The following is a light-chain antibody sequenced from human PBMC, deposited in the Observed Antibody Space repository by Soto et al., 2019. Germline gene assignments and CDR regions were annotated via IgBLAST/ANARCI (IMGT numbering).Light chain of an antibody. CDR1: QSISNY. CDR3: QQSYRNPIT. CDR2: AAS. Sequence: DIQMTQSASSLSASVGDIVTITCRASQSISNYLNWYQQKPGKAPNLLIHAASSLQSGVPPRFSGSGSGTDFTLTISSLQPEDFATYFCQQSYRNPITFGQGTRLEI. V-gene: IGKV1-39*01. J-gene: IGKJ5*01.